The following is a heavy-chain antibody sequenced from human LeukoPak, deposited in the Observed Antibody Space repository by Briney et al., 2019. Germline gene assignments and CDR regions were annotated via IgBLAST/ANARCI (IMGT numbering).Heavy chain of an antibody. J-gene: IGHJ4*02. CDR1: GFTFSSYD. D-gene: IGHD6-13*01. V-gene: IGHV3-13*04. CDR2: IGTAGDT. CDR3: ARVLPSSWFLFDY. Sequence: GGSLRLSCAASGFTFSSYDMHWVRQATGKGLEWVSAIGTAGDTYYPGSVKGRFTISRDNAKNSLSLQMNSLRAEDTAVYYCARVLPSSWFLFDYWGQGTLVTVSS.